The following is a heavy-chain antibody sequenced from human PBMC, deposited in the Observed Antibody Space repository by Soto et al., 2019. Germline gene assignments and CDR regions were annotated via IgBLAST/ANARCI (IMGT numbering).Heavy chain of an antibody. Sequence: GGSLRLSCAASGFTFSSYDMHWVRQATGKGLEWVSAIGTAGDTYYPGSVKGRFTISRENAKNSLYLQMNSLRAGDTAVYYCARWAAARRAFDIWGQGTMVTVSS. CDR2: IGTAGDT. J-gene: IGHJ3*02. CDR3: ARWAAARRAFDI. D-gene: IGHD6-6*01. V-gene: IGHV3-13*01. CDR1: GFTFSSYD.